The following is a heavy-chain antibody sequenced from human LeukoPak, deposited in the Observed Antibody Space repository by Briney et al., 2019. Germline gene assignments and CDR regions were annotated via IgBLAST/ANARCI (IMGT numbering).Heavy chain of an antibody. D-gene: IGHD6-19*01. CDR1: GFTFDDYG. V-gene: IGHV3-20*04. CDR2: INWNGGST. CDR3: ASRGYSSGWGYDAFDI. J-gene: IGHJ3*02. Sequence: GGSLRLSCAASGFTFDDYGMSWVRQAPGKGLEWVSGINWNGGSTGYADSVKGRFTISRDNAKNSLYLQMNSLRAEDTALYYCASRGYSSGWGYDAFDIWGQGTMVTVSS.